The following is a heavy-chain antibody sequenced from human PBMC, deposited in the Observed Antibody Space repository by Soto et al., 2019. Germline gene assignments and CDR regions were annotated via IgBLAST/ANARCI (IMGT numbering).Heavy chain of an antibody. J-gene: IGHJ4*02. CDR2: IYHTGTT. CDR3: ARQPGYYDILTGYSTYYFDY. V-gene: IGHV4-30-2*01. D-gene: IGHD3-9*01. Sequence: SETLSLTCTVSGGSINSGGYSWTWIRQPPGKGLEWIGFIYHTGTTYYNPSLKSRVTISVDRSKNQFSLKLNSVTAADTAVYYCARQPGYYDILTGYSTYYFDYWGQGTPVTVS. CDR1: GGSINSGGYS.